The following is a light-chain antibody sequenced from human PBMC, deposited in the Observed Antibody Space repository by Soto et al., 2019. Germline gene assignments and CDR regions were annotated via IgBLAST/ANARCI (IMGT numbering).Light chain of an antibody. CDR2: DAP. CDR3: QQYNSYLYT. V-gene: IGKV1-5*01. J-gene: IGKJ2*01. Sequence: DIQMTQSPSTLSASVGDRVTITCRASQSISSWLAWYQQKPGKAPKLLIYDAPSLESGVPSRFSGSGSGTEFTLTISSLQPDDFATYYCQQYNSYLYTFGEGTKVEIK. CDR1: QSISSW.